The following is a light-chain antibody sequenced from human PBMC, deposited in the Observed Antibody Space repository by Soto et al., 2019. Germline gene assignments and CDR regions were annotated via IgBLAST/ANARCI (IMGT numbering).Light chain of an antibody. CDR2: DAS. J-gene: IGKJ4*01. CDR1: QGISDA. V-gene: IGKV1D-13*01. CDR3: QQFNNYPT. Sequence: AIQLTQSPSSLSASLGDRVTLTCRASQGISDALAWYQQKPGKAPQLLIYDASTLESGVPSRFSGSGSGTDFTLTISSLQPEDFATYSCQQFNNYPTFGGGTTVEIK.